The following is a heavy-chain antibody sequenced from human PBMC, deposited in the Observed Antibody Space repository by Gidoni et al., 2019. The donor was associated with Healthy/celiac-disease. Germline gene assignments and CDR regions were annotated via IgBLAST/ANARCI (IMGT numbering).Heavy chain of an antibody. V-gene: IGHV4-59*01. J-gene: IGHJ5*02. CDR3: ARERRYFDWLYWFDP. CDR2: IYYSGST. Sequence: QVQLQESGPGLVKPSETLSLTCTVSGGSISSYYWSWLRQPPGKGLEWIGYIYYSGSTNYNPSLKSRVTISVDTSKNQFSLKLSSVTAADTAVYYCARERRYFDWLYWFDPWGQGTLVTVSS. D-gene: IGHD3-9*01. CDR1: GGSISSYY.